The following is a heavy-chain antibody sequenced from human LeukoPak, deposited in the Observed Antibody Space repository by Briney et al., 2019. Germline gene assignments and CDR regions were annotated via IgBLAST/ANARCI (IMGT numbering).Heavy chain of an antibody. CDR1: GGTFSSYA. D-gene: IGHD2-8*01. CDR2: IIPIFGTA. CDR3: ARVFRSCTNGVCYKPFGY. J-gene: IGHJ4*02. V-gene: IGHV1-69*01. Sequence: SVQVSCKASGGTFSSYAISWVRQAPGQGLEWMGGIIPIFGTANYAQKFQGRVTITADESTSTAYMELSSLRSEDTAVYYCARVFRSCTNGVCYKPFGYWGQGTLVTVSS.